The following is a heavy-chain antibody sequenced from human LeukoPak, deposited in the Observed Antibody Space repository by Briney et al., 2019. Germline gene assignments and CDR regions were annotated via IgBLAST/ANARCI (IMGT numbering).Heavy chain of an antibody. Sequence: SATLSLTCTVSGYSIRSGFYWGWIRQPPGKGLEWIGNIYHSGITYYTPSLKSRVTISVDTSKNQFYLNLSSVTAADTAVYYCARAVGAFDWLPLFDFWGQGALVTVSS. CDR2: IYHSGIT. J-gene: IGHJ4*02. CDR1: GYSIRSGFY. CDR3: ARAVGAFDWLPLFDF. V-gene: IGHV4-38-2*02. D-gene: IGHD3-9*01.